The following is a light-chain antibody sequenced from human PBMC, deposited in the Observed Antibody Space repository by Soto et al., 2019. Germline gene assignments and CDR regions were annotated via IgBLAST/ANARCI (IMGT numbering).Light chain of an antibody. J-gene: IGKJ4*01. Sequence: IVMTQSPATLSVSPGEGVTLSCRASENVGTNLAWYQQKPGQAPRLLIYGSSTRATGIPATFSGSGSGTEFTITSSSLQSEESAIYYCQQYNNWGLSFGGGTKVEIK. CDR3: QQYNNWGLS. V-gene: IGKV3D-15*01. CDR1: ENVGTN. CDR2: GSS.